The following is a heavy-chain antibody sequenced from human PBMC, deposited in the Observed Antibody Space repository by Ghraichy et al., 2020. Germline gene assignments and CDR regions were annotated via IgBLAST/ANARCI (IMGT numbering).Heavy chain of an antibody. Sequence: GALRLSCAASGFTFSSYAMSWVRQAPGKGLEWVSAISGSGGSTYYADSVKGRFTISRDNSKNTLYLQMNSLRAEDTAVYYCAKTPIRSGYSVTRSYYFDYWGQGTLVTVSS. CDR2: ISGSGGST. CDR3: AKTPIRSGYSVTRSYYFDY. D-gene: IGHD3-3*01. CDR1: GFTFSSYA. J-gene: IGHJ4*02. V-gene: IGHV3-23*01.